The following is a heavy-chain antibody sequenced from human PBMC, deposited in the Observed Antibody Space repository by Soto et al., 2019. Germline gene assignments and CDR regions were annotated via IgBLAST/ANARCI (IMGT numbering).Heavy chain of an antibody. Sequence: SETLSLTCTVSGGSISSSSYYWGWIRQPPGKGLEWIGSIYYSGSTYYNPSLKSRVTISVDTSKNQFSLKLSSVTAADTAVYYCAREVATTHYYYYYMDVRGKGTAVTSP. J-gene: IGHJ6*03. CDR1: GGSISSSSYY. D-gene: IGHD5-12*01. V-gene: IGHV4-39*02. CDR2: IYYSGST. CDR3: AREVATTHYYYYYMDV.